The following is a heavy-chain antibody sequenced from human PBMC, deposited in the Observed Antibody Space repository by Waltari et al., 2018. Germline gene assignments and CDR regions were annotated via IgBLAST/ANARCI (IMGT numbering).Heavy chain of an antibody. CDR1: GGSISSSSYY. V-gene: IGHV4-39*07. CDR2: IYYSVST. CDR3: ARDTNMIVVAGGAFDI. D-gene: IGHD3-22*01. Sequence: QLQLQESGPGLVKPSETLSLTCTVYGGSISSSSYYWGWIRQPPGKGLEWIGSIYYSVSTYYNPSLKILVTISVDTSKNQFSLKLSSVTAADTAVYYCARDTNMIVVAGGAFDIWGQGTMVTVSS. J-gene: IGHJ3*02.